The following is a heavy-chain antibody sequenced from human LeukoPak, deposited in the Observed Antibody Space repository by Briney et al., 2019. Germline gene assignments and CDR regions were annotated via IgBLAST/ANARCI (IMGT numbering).Heavy chain of an antibody. D-gene: IGHD6-19*01. CDR3: ARGSSGYYSRWMVDY. CDR2: IYPGDSDT. V-gene: IGHV5-51*01. Sequence: GESLKISCKGSGYSLTSYWIGWVRQMPGKGLEWLGIIYPGDSDTRYSPSFQGQVTISVDKSISTAYLQWSSLKASDTAMYYCARGSSGYYSRWMVDYWGQGTLVTVSS. CDR1: GYSLTSYW. J-gene: IGHJ4*02.